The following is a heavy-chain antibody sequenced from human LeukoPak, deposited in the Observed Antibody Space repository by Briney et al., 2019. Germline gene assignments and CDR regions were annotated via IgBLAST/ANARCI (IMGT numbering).Heavy chain of an antibody. J-gene: IGHJ3*02. D-gene: IGHD3-3*01. V-gene: IGHV4-59*08. CDR1: GGSIRSYY. CDR2: IYYSGST. Sequence: SETLSLTCTVSGGSIRSYYWSWIRQPPGKGLEWIGYIYYSGSTKYNPSLKSRVTITVDTSKNQFSLKLSSVTAADTAVYYCARITDRTIFGEIMHGFDIWGKGTPVTVSS. CDR3: ARITDRTIFGEIMHGFDI.